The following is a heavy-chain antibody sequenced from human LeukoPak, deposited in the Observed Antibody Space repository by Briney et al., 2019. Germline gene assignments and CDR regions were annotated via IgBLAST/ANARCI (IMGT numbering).Heavy chain of an antibody. CDR2: ISYDGSRK. V-gene: IGHV3-30-3*01. D-gene: IGHD3-3*01. Sequence: GGSLRLSCAASGFTFSSYAMHWVRQAPGKGLEWVAVISYDGSRKYHADSVKGRFTISRDNSNKMQYLEMDSLRADDTAVYYCARGGDFWSGYKTHEYGLDVWGQGTTVTVSS. J-gene: IGHJ6*02. CDR3: ARGGDFWSGYKTHEYGLDV. CDR1: GFTFSSYA.